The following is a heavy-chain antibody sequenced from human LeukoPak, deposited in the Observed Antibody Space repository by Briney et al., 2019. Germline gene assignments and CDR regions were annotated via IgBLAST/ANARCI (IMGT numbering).Heavy chain of an antibody. CDR3: ANHLACGSTSCPSFDY. V-gene: IGHV3-74*01. CDR1: GFTFRNYW. D-gene: IGHD2-2*01. J-gene: IGHJ4*02. Sequence: GGSLRLSCAASGFTFRNYWMHWIRQAPGKGLVWVSRNNIDGSTSTYADSVQGRFSISRDNAKNTLYLQMNSLRAEDTAVYYCANHLACGSTSCPSFDYWGQGTLVTVTS. CDR2: NNIDGSTS.